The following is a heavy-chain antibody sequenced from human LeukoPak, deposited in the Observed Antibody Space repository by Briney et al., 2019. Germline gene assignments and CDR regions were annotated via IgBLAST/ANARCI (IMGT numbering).Heavy chain of an antibody. CDR2: INSDGSGT. Sequence: PGGSLRLSCAASAFTFSNYWMHWVRQVPGKGLVWVSRINSDGSGTAYADFVKGRFSISRDNAKNTLYLQMTSLRAEDTAVYYCVRDDGGAGQNFDYWGQGTLVTVSS. CDR1: AFTFSNYW. D-gene: IGHD3-16*01. J-gene: IGHJ4*02. CDR3: VRDDGGAGQNFDY. V-gene: IGHV3-74*01.